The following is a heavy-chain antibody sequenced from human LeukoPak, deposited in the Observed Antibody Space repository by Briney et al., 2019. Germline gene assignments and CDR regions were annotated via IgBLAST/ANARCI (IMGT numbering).Heavy chain of an antibody. Sequence: SVKFSCKASGGTFSSYAISWVRQAPGQGLEWMGRIIPIFGIANYAQKFQGRVTITADKSTSTAYMELSSLRSEDTAVYYCARGAGDCSSTSCYKGYYYYGMDVWGQGTTVTVSS. CDR2: IIPIFGIA. D-gene: IGHD2-2*02. CDR3: ARGAGDCSSTSCYKGYYYYGMDV. V-gene: IGHV1-69*04. CDR1: GGTFSSYA. J-gene: IGHJ6*02.